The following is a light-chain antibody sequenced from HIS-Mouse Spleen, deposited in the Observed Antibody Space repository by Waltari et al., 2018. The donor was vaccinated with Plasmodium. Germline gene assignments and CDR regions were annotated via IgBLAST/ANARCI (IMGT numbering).Light chain of an antibody. CDR2: GAS. J-gene: IGKJ2*01. Sequence: EIVMTQSPATLSVSPGERATLSCRASQSVSSNLAWYQQNPGQAPGLLIYGASPRATGIPARFSGSGSGTEFTLTISSMQSEDFAVYYCQQYNNWPPYTFGQGTKLEIK. V-gene: IGKV3-15*01. CDR3: QQYNNWPPYT. CDR1: QSVSSN.